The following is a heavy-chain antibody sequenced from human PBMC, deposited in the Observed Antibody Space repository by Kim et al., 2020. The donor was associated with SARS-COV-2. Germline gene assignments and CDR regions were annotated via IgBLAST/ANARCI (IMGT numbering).Heavy chain of an antibody. CDR1: GGSISSSSYY. CDR2: IYYSGST. CDR3: ATGGYSYVPARY. V-gene: IGHV4-39*07. D-gene: IGHD5-18*01. Sequence: SETLSLTCTVSGGSISSSSYYWGWIRQPPGKGLEWIGSIYYSGSTYYNPSLKSRVTISVDTSKNQFSLKLSSVTAADTAVYYCATGGYSYVPARYWGQGTLVTVSS. J-gene: IGHJ4*02.